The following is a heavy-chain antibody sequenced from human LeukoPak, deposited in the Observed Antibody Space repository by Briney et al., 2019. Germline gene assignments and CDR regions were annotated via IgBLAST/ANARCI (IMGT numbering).Heavy chain of an antibody. J-gene: IGHJ5*02. V-gene: IGHV4-39*01. CDR2: IYYSGST. Sequence: SETLSLTCTVSGGSISSSGYYWGWIRQPPGKGLEWIASIYYSGSTYYNPSLKSRVTISVDTSKNQLSLKLNSLAAADTAVYYCARHEYSGSYYGLSWFDPWGQGTLVTVSS. CDR3: ARHEYSGSYYGLSWFDP. D-gene: IGHD1-26*01. CDR1: GGSISSSGYY.